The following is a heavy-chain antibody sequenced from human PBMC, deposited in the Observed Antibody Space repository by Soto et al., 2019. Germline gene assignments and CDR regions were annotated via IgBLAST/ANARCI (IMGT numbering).Heavy chain of an antibody. D-gene: IGHD5-12*01. CDR3: ARGNHRWLQLWYFDL. V-gene: IGHV1-58*02. CDR1: GFTFTSSA. J-gene: IGHJ2*01. CDR2: IVVGSGNT. Sequence: ASVKVSCKASGFTFTSSAMQWVRQARGQRLEWIGWIVVGSGNTNYAQKFQERVTITRDMSTSTAYMELSSLRSEDTAVYYCARGNHRWLQLWYFDLWGRGTLVTVSS.